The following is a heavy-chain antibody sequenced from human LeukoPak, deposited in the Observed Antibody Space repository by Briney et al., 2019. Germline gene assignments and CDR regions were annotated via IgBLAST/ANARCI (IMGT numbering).Heavy chain of an antibody. V-gene: IGHV3-7*01. CDR2: MKEDGGEI. D-gene: IGHD4-23*01. Sequence: PGGSLRLSCAGSGFPLSNYWMAWVRQAPGKGLEWVANMKEDGGEINYVDSVKGRFTISRDNAKNSLDLQMNSLRVDDTAVYYCVRDRGYSTFDYWGQGTLVIVSS. J-gene: IGHJ4*02. CDR1: GFPLSNYW. CDR3: VRDRGYSTFDY.